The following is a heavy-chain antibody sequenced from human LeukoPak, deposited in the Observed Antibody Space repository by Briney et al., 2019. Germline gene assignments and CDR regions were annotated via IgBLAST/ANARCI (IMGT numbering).Heavy chain of an antibody. CDR2: IYYSGST. J-gene: IGHJ5*02. CDR3: ARWSGELFANWFDP. Sequence: SETLSLTCTVSGGPISSSSYYWGWIRQPPGKGLEWIGSIYYSGSTYYNPSLKSRVTISVDTSKNQFSLKLSSVTAADTAVYYCARWSGELFANWFDPWGQGTLVTVSS. D-gene: IGHD3-10*01. CDR1: GGPISSSSYY. V-gene: IGHV4-39*01.